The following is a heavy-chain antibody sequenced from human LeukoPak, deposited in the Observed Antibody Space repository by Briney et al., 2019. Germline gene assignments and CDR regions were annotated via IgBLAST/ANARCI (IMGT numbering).Heavy chain of an antibody. D-gene: IGHD6-13*01. J-gene: IGHJ6*03. CDR1: GFTFSSYA. V-gene: IGHV3-9*01. CDR3: AKDLYSSSWYYYYMDV. CDR2: ISWNSGSI. Sequence: GGSLRLSCAASGFTFSSYAMSWVRQAPGKGLEWVSGISWNSGSIGYADSVKGRFTISRDNAKNSLYLQMNSLRAEDTALYYCAKDLYSSSWYYYYMDVWGKGTTVTVSS.